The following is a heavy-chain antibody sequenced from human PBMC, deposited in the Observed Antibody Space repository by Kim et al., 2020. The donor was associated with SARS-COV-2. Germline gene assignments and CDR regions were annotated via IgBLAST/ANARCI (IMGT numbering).Heavy chain of an antibody. CDR3: ARFNGITGTNDAFDI. CDR1: GFTVSSNY. CDR2: IYSGGST. V-gene: IGHV3-53*04. D-gene: IGHD1-7*01. J-gene: IGHJ3*02. Sequence: GGSLRLSCAASGFTVSSNYMSWVRQAPGKGLEWVSVIYSGGSTYYADSVKGRFTISRHNSKNTLYLQMNSLRAEDTAVYYCARFNGITGTNDAFDIWGQGTMVTVSS.